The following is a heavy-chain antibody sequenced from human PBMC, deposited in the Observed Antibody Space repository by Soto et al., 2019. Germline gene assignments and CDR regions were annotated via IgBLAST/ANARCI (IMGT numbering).Heavy chain of an antibody. CDR3: ARGRPYGMDV. CDR1: GFTFGSYW. CDR2: IDSDGSST. V-gene: IGHV3-74*01. Sequence: EVQLVESGGGLVQPGGSLRVSCAASGFTFGSYWLNWVRQAPGKGLVWVFGIDSDGSSTTYADSVKGRFTTSRDNAKNTLYLQMSSLRVENTAVYYCARGRPYGMDVWGQETTVTVSS. J-gene: IGHJ6*02.